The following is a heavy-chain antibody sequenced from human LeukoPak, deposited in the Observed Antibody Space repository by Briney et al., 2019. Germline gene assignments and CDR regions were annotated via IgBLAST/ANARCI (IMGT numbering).Heavy chain of an antibody. Sequence: VASVKVSCKASGFTFTSSAMQWVRQARGQCLEWIGWIVVGSGNTNSAQKFQGRVTITADESTSTAYMELSSLRSEDTAVYYCARGPGGPAAMPFYYYYYMDVWGKGTTVTVSS. CDR3: ARGPGGPAAMPFYYYYYMDV. V-gene: IGHV1-58*02. D-gene: IGHD2-2*01. CDR2: IVVGSGNT. J-gene: IGHJ6*03. CDR1: GFTFTSSA.